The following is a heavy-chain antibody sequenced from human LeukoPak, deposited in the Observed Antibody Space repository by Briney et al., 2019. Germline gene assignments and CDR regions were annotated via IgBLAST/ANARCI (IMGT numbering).Heavy chain of an antibody. V-gene: IGHV3-23*01. CDR2: ISGSGGST. CDR1: GFTFSSYA. Sequence: PGGSLRLSCTVSGFTFSSYAMSWVRQAPGKGLEWVSGISGSGGSTYYADSVKGRFTISRDNAKNTLYLQMNSLRAEDTAAYYCARVAVPQPRYYFDYWGQGTLVTVSS. J-gene: IGHJ4*02. D-gene: IGHD5-18*01. CDR3: ARVAVPQPRYYFDY.